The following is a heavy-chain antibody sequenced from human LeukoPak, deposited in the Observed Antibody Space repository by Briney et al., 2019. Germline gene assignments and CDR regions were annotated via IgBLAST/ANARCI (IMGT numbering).Heavy chain of an antibody. D-gene: IGHD2-15*01. Sequence: PGGSLRLSCAASGFTVTTYGMTWVRQAPGKGLVWVSRINGDGSTTAYADSVKGRFTISRDNAKNTLYLQMNSLRVEDTAVYYCARGAAPQGYWGQGTLVTVSS. CDR1: GFTVTTYG. CDR2: INGDGSTT. J-gene: IGHJ4*02. V-gene: IGHV3-74*03. CDR3: ARGAAPQGY.